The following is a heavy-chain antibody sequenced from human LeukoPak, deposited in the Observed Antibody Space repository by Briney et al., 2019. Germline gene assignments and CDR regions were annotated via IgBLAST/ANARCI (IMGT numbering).Heavy chain of an antibody. Sequence: GGSLRLPCAASGFTFNNYAMTWVRQAPGKGLEWVSTIIGSGGSTDYADSVKGRFTISRDSSKNTLFLQMNDLTVEDTARYYCARRPGNWGQGILVTVSS. CDR3: ARRPGN. V-gene: IGHV3-23*01. CDR2: IIGSGGST. J-gene: IGHJ4*02. D-gene: IGHD1-14*01. CDR1: GFTFNNYA.